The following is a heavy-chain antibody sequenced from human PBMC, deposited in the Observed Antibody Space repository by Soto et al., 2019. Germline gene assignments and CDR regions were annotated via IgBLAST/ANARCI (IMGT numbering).Heavy chain of an antibody. V-gene: IGHV4-31*03. CDR3: ARARDPMVRGVSLLYYFDY. Sequence: QVQLQESGPGLVKPSQTLSLTCTVSGGSISSGGYYWSWIRQHPGKGLEWIGYIYYSGSTYYNPSLQSRVTISVDTSKNQFSLKLSSVTAADTAVYYCARARDPMVRGVSLLYYFDYWGQGTLVTVSS. D-gene: IGHD3-10*01. CDR1: GGSISSGGYY. CDR2: IYYSGST. J-gene: IGHJ4*02.